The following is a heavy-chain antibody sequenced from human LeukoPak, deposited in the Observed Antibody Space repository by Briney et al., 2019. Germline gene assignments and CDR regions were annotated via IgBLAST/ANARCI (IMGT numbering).Heavy chain of an antibody. D-gene: IGHD3-10*01. CDR3: ARGGLVRGSLNTLTAFDI. CDR2: IYYSGST. J-gene: IGHJ3*02. Sequence: SETLSLTCTVSGDSISSYYWSWIRQPPGKGLEWIGYIYYSGSTNYNPSLKSRVTISVDTSKNQFSLHLQSMTPDDTAVYYCARGGLVRGSLNTLTAFDIWGQGTMVTVSS. CDR1: GDSISSYY. V-gene: IGHV4-59*12.